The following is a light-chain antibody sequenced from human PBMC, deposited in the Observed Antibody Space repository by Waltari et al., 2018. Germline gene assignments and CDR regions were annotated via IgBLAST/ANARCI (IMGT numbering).Light chain of an antibody. J-gene: IGKJ2*01. CDR1: QTISTY. Sequence: DIQMTQSPSSLSASVGDSVTITCRASQTISTYLNWYQQTAGKAPKLLIYAASTLQSVVPSRFRGSGSGTDFTLTISSLQPEDFATYYCHQSHTAPHTFGQGTKLEIK. V-gene: IGKV1-39*01. CDR2: AAS. CDR3: HQSHTAPHT.